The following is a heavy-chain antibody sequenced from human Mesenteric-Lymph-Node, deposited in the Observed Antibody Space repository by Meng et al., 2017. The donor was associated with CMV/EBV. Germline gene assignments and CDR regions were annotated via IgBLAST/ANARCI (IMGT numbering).Heavy chain of an antibody. J-gene: IGHJ4*02. CDR3: ARDRTGYYDSSGYYY. V-gene: IGHV4-59*01. CDR2: IYYSGST. CDR1: GGSISSYY. Sequence: VSGGSISSYYWSWIRQPPGKGLEWIGYIYYSGSTNYNPSLKSRVTISVDTSKNQFSLKLSSVTAADTAVYYCARDRTGYYDSSGYYYWGQGTLVTVSS. D-gene: IGHD3-22*01.